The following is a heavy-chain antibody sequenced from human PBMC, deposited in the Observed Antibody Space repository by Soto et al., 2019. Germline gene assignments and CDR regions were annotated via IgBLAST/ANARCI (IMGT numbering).Heavy chain of an antibody. CDR3: ARRDYSTSSLGPFDY. CDR2: IHYSGST. D-gene: IGHD6-6*01. CDR1: GGSISSHY. V-gene: IGHV4-59*11. Sequence: XGTLSLTCVVSGGSISSHYWSWVRQPPGSGLEWIGYIHYSGSTNYSPSLKSRLTMSLDTSKNQFSLNLTSVTAADTAFYFCARRDYSTSSLGPFDYWGRGILVTVSS. J-gene: IGHJ4*02.